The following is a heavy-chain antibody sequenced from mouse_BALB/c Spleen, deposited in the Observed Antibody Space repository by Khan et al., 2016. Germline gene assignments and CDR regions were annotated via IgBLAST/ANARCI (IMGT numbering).Heavy chain of an antibody. CDR3: TTGFAY. J-gene: IGHJ3*01. V-gene: IGHV6-6*02. CDR2: LRLKSNNYAT. CDR1: GFTFSNYW. Sequence: EVKLEVSGGGLVQPGGSMKLSCVASGFTFSNYWMNWVRQSPEKGLEWAAELRLKSNNYATHYAESVKGRFTISRDDSKSSVYLQMNNLRAEDTGIYYCTTGFAYWGQGTLVTVSA.